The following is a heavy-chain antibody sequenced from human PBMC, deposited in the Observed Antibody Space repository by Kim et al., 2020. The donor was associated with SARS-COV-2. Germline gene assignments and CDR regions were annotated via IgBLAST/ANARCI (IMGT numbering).Heavy chain of an antibody. CDR3: ARLNYDSSGYYYDY. CDR2: IYYSGST. V-gene: IGHV4-61*01. CDR1: GGSVSSGSYY. D-gene: IGHD3-22*01. J-gene: IGHJ4*02. Sequence: SETLSLTCTVSGGSVSSGSYYWSWIRQPPGKGLEWIGYIYYSGSTDYNPSLKSRVTISVDTSKNQFSLKLSSLTAADTAVYYCARLNYDSSGYYYDYWGQGTLVTVSS.